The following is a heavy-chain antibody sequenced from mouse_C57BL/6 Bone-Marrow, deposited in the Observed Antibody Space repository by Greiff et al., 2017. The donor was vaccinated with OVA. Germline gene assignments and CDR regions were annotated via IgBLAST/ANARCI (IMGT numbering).Heavy chain of an antibody. J-gene: IGHJ1*03. CDR1: GYTFTDYY. CDR2: INPYNGGT. Sequence: VQLKESGPVLVKPGASVKMSCKASGYTFTDYYMNWVKQSHGKSLEWIGVINPYNGGTSYNQKFKGKATLTVDKSSSTAYMELNSLTSEDSAVYYCARRRRWLLRDWYFDVWGTGTTVTVSS. D-gene: IGHD2-3*01. V-gene: IGHV1-19*01. CDR3: ARRRRWLLRDWYFDV.